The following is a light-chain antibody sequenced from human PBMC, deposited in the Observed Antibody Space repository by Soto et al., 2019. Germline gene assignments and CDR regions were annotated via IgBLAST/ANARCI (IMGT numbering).Light chain of an antibody. CDR1: SSNIGSNT. CDR3: AAWDDSLNGLV. J-gene: IGLJ1*01. CDR2: NNN. V-gene: IGLV1-44*01. Sequence: QSVLTQPPSASGTPGQRVTISCSGSSSNIGSNTVNWYQQLPGTAPKLLIYNNNQRPSGVPDRFSGYKSGTSASLAISGLQSEDEADYYWAAWDDSLNGLVFGTGTKLTVL.